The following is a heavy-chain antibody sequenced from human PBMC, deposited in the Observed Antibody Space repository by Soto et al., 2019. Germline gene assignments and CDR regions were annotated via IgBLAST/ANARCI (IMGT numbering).Heavy chain of an antibody. J-gene: IGHJ6*02. Sequence: QVQLVQSGAEVKKPGASVKVSCKASGYTFTSYGISWVRQAPGQGLEWMGWISAYNGNTNYAQKLHGRVTMTTDTATSTAYMELRSLRSDDTAVYYCAREDFDQWLVYYYGMDVWGQGTTVTVSS. CDR2: ISAYNGNT. CDR3: AREDFDQWLVYYYGMDV. D-gene: IGHD6-19*01. V-gene: IGHV1-18*01. CDR1: GYTFTSYG.